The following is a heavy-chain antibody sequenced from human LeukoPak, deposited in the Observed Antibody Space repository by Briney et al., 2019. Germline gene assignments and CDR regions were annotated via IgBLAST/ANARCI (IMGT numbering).Heavy chain of an antibody. V-gene: IGHV1-2*02. J-gene: IGHJ6*02. D-gene: IGHD2-2*02. CDR2: INPNSGGT. CDR3: ARVARYTTAYYCYYGMDV. Sequence: ASVKVSCKASGYTFTGYYMHWVRQAPGQGLEWMGWINPNSGGTNYAQKFQGRVTMTRDTSISTAYMELSRLRSDDTAVYYCARVARYTTAYYCYYGMDVWGQGTTVTVSS. CDR1: GYTFTGYY.